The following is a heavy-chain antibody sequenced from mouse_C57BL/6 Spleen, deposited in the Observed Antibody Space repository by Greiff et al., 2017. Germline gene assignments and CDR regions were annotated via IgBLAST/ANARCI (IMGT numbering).Heavy chain of an antibody. CDR2: IHPKSGST. CDR1: GYTFTSYW. V-gene: IGHV1-64*01. J-gene: IGHJ2*01. CDR3: ARILARGDFDY. Sequence: QVQLQQSGAELVKPGASVKLSCKASGYTFTSYWMHWVKQRPGQGLEWIGRIHPKSGSTNYNEKFKSKATLTVDKSSSTAYMQLSSLTSEDSAVYYCARILARGDFDYWGQGTTLTVSS.